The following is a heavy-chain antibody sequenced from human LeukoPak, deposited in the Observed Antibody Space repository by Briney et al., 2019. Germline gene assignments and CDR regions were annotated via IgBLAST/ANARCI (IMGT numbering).Heavy chain of an antibody. CDR1: GGTFSSYA. CDR3: ARRSSSYGDYEYHFDY. Sequence: SVKVSCKASGGTFSSYAISWVRQAPGQGLEWMGGIIPIFGTANYAQKFQGRVTITADESTSTAYMELSSLRSEDTAVYYCARRSSSYGDYEYHFDYWGQGTLVTVSS. J-gene: IGHJ4*02. V-gene: IGHV1-69*13. CDR2: IIPIFGTA. D-gene: IGHD4-17*01.